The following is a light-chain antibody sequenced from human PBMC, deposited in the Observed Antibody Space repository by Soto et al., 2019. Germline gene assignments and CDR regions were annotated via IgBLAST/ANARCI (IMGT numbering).Light chain of an antibody. V-gene: IGLV2-14*01. CDR1: SSDVGGYNY. J-gene: IGLJ2*01. CDR2: GVT. CDR3: SSYTSSSTITVV. Sequence: QSALTQPASVSGSPGQSITISCTGTSSDVGGYNYVSWYQQHPGKAPKLMIYGVTNRPSGVSNRFSGSESGNTASLPISGLQAQDEADYYCSSYTSSSTITVVFGGGTKLTVL.